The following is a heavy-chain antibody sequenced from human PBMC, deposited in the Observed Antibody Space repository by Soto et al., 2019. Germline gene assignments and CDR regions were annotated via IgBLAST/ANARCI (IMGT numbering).Heavy chain of an antibody. V-gene: IGHV4-31*03. D-gene: IGHD4-17*01. CDR1: GGSISSGGYF. J-gene: IGHJ3*02. CDR2: IYYSGST. CDR3: AACGNSNYGGAFDI. Sequence: PSETLSLTCTVSGGSISSGGYFWSWIRQHPGKGLEWIGYIYYSGSTDYNPSLRSRVTISLDTSKKQFSLKLNSVTAADTAVYYCAACGNSNYGGAFDIWGQGKMVTVSS.